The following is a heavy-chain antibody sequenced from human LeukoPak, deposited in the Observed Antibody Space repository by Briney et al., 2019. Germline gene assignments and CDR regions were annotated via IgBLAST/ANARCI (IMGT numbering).Heavy chain of an antibody. J-gene: IGHJ6*03. V-gene: IGHV4-59*01. CDR1: GGPISSYY. CDR2: IYYSGST. D-gene: IGHD2-2*01. Sequence: NPSETLSLTCTVSGGPISSYYWSWIRQPPGKGLEWIGYIYYSGSTNCNPSLKSRVTISVDTSKNQFSLKLSSVTAADTAVYYCARVVISAMPKDFSYYYYYMDVWGKGTTVTVSS. CDR3: ARVVISAMPKDFSYYYYYMDV.